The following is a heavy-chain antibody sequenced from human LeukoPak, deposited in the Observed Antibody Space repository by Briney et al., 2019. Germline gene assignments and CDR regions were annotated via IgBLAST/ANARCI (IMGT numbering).Heavy chain of an antibody. D-gene: IGHD1-26*01. V-gene: IGHV1-46*01. CDR3: ARDLDHSANYHTLDY. Sequence: GASVKVSCKASGYTFTNYYMHWVRQAPGQGLEWMGLIHPSGGSTDYAQKFQGRVTMTGDTSTTTVYMELSSLRSEDTGVYYCARDLDHSANYHTLDYWGQGTLVTVSS. CDR1: GYTFTNYY. J-gene: IGHJ4*02. CDR2: IHPSGGST.